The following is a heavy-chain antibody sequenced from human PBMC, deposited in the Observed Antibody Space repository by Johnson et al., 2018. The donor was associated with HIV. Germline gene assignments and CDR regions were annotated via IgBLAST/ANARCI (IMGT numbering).Heavy chain of an antibody. CDR2: ISYDGSNK. D-gene: IGHD6-13*01. CDR3: AIGYSSSGYDAFDI. V-gene: IGHV3-30*03. Sequence: VQLVESGGGVVQPGRSLRLSCAASGFTFSSYGMHWVRQAPGKGLEWVAVISYDGSNKYYADSVKGRFTISRDNSKNTLYLQMNSLRAEDTALYYCAIGYSSSGYDAFDIWGQGTMVTVSS. CDR1: GFTFSSYG. J-gene: IGHJ3*02.